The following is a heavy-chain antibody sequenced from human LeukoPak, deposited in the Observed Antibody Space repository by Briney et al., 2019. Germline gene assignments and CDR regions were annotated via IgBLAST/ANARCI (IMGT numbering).Heavy chain of an antibody. CDR2: INPNSGGT. CDR1: GYTFTGYY. J-gene: IGHJ4*02. V-gene: IGHV1-2*02. Sequence: ASVKVSCKASGYTFTGYYMHWVRQAPGQGLEWMGWINPNSGGTNHAQKFQGRVTMTRDTSISTAYMELSRLRSDDTAVYYCARSRGADAFDYWGQGTLVTVSS. CDR3: ARSRGADAFDY. D-gene: IGHD1-26*01.